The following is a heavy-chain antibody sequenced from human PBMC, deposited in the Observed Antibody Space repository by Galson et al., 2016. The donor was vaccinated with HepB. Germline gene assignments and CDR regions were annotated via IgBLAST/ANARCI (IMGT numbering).Heavy chain of an antibody. V-gene: IGHV5-51*01. CDR3: ARQANFDGNGYYYPVDFDY. CDR2: VYPGNSDT. Sequence: QSGAEVKKPGESLKISCKGSGYSSTNYWIGWVRQMPGRGLELMGIVYPGNSDTRYSPSFQGQVTISADKSLRTAYLQWSSLKASDTAMYYCARQANFDGNGYYYPVDFDYWGQGTLVTVSS. J-gene: IGHJ4*02. D-gene: IGHD3-22*01. CDR1: GYSSTNYW.